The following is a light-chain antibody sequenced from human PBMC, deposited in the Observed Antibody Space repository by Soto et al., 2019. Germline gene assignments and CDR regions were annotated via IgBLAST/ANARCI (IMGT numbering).Light chain of an antibody. J-gene: IGKJ5*01. V-gene: IGKV3-20*01. CDR3: HQRQSWPRT. Sequence: EIVLTQSPGTLSLSPGERATLSCRASQSVSSSYLAWYQQKPGQAPRLLIYGASSRATGIPARFSGSGSGTDFTLTISRLEPEDFAVYYCHQRQSWPRTFGQGTRLEIK. CDR1: QSVSSSY. CDR2: GAS.